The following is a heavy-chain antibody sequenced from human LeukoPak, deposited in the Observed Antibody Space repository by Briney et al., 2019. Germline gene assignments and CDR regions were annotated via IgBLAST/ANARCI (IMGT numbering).Heavy chain of an antibody. CDR2: IYYSGST. Sequence: SETLSLTCTVSGGSISSYYWSWIRQPPGKGLGWIAYIYYSGSTNYNPSLKSRVTISVDTSKNQFSLKLSSVTAPDTAVYYCARPAVAGTPMDAFDIWGQGTMVTVSS. CDR3: ARPAVAGTPMDAFDI. V-gene: IGHV4-59*08. CDR1: GGSISSYY. D-gene: IGHD6-19*01. J-gene: IGHJ3*02.